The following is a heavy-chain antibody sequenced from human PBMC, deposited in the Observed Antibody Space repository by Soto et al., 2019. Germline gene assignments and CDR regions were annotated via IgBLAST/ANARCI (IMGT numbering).Heavy chain of an antibody. D-gene: IGHD1-26*01. CDR1: EFTVSSNY. CDR2: IYSGGST. V-gene: IGHV3-53*01. Sequence: LRLSCAASEFTVSSNYMNWVRQAPGKGLECVTTIYSGGSTYYADSVKGRFTITRDNSKNTLYLQMNNLRAEDTAVYYCAGRVGATSYGMDVWGQGTTVTVSS. J-gene: IGHJ6*02. CDR3: AGRVGATSYGMDV.